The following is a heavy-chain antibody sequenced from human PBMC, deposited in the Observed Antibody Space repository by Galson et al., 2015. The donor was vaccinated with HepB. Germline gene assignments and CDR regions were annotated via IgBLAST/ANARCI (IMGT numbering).Heavy chain of an antibody. V-gene: IGHV3-48*02. Sequence: SLRLSCAASGFTFNIYTMSWVRQAPGKGLVWISYISSTGSAIDYADSVKGRFTVSRDNAKNSLYLQMNSLRDEDTAVYYCARVVYSVYDDYYDYWGQGALVTVSS. D-gene: IGHD5/OR15-5a*01. CDR2: ISSTGSAI. CDR3: ARVVYSVYDDYYDY. J-gene: IGHJ4*02. CDR1: GFTFNIYT.